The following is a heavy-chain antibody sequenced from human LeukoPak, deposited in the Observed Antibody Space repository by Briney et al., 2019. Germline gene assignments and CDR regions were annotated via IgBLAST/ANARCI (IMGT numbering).Heavy chain of an antibody. J-gene: IGHJ4*02. CDR3: ARGDSSGYPDY. Sequence: SVKVSCKASGGTFSSYAISWVRQAPGQGLEWMGRIIPILGIANYAQKFQGRVTITADKSTSTAYMELSSLRSEDTAVCYCARGDSSGYPDYWGQGTLVTVSS. CDR2: IIPILGIA. CDR1: GGTFSSYA. V-gene: IGHV1-69*04. D-gene: IGHD3-22*01.